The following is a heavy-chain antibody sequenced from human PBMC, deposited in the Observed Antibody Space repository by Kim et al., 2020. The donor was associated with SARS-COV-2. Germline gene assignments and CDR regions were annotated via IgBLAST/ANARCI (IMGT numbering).Heavy chain of an antibody. CDR2: INQDGSVR. CDR3: ARDPHYSAFDV. D-gene: IGHD6-13*01. CDR1: GFAFSSYW. V-gene: IGHV3-7*05. J-gene: IGHJ3*01. Sequence: GGSLGLSCAASGFAFSSYWMSWVRQAPGKRLEFVANINQDGSVRNYVDSMKGRLTISRDTAKNSLYLQMSGLRVDDTALYYCARDPHYSAFDVWGQGAMVIVSS.